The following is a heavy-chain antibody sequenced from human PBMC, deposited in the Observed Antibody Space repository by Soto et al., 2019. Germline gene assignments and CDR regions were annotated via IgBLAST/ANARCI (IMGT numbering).Heavy chain of an antibody. J-gene: IGHJ4*02. CDR2: IYYSGST. V-gene: IGHV4-61*01. CDR1: GGSVSSGSYY. D-gene: IGHD2-8*01. Sequence: WETLSLTCTVSGGSVSSGSYYWSWIRQPPGKGLEWIGYIYYSGSTNYNPSLKSRVTISVDTSKNQFSLKLSSVTAADTAVYYCARTGGYCTNGVCFFDYWGQGTLVTVSS. CDR3: ARTGGYCTNGVCFFDY.